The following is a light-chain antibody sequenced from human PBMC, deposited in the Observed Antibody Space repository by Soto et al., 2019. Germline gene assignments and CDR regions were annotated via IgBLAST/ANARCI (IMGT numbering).Light chain of an antibody. Sequence: QSVLTQPPSASGTPGQRVTISCSGNTSNIGTNTVNWYQHLPGTAPKLLISADNQRPSGVPDRFSGSKSDTSASLAISGLQSDDEADYYCASWDDSLNGAVFGGGTKLTVL. CDR1: TSNIGTNT. CDR2: ADN. V-gene: IGLV1-44*01. J-gene: IGLJ2*01. CDR3: ASWDDSLNGAV.